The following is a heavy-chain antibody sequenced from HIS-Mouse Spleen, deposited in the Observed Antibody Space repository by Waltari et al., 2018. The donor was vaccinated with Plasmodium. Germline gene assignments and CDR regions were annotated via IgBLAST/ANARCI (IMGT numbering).Heavy chain of an antibody. CDR3: ARDRSAAALLGY. CDR1: GFTFSSYS. CDR2: ISSSSSYI. V-gene: IGHV3-21*01. Sequence: EVQLVESGGGLVKPGGSLRLSGAASGFTFSSYSMNWVRQAPGKGLEWVSSISSSSSYIYYADSVKGRFTISRDNAKNSLYLQMNSLRAEDTAVYYCARDRSAAALLGYWGQGTLVTVSS. J-gene: IGHJ4*02. D-gene: IGHD6-13*01.